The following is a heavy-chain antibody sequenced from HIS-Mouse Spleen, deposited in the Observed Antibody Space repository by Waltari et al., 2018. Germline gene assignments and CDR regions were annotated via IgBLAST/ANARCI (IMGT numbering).Heavy chain of an antibody. V-gene: IGHV3-21*01. Sequence: EVQLVESGGGLVKPGGSLRLSCAASGFTFSSYSMNWVRQAPGKGLEWVSSISSSSSYIYYADSVKGRFTISRDNAKNSLYLQMNSLRAEDTAVYYCARVRAFGIAARPDAFDIWGQGTMVTVSS. D-gene: IGHD6-6*01. CDR1: GFTFSSYS. CDR2: ISSSSSYI. CDR3: ARVRAFGIAARPDAFDI. J-gene: IGHJ3*02.